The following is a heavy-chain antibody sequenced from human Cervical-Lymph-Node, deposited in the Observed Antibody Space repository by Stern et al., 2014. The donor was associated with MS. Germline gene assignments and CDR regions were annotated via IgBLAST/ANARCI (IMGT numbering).Heavy chain of an antibody. CDR2: ISFDGSDK. D-gene: IGHD5-24*01. CDR3: AREMATPYGS. CDR1: GFTFTSYG. J-gene: IGHJ4*02. V-gene: IGHV3-30*04. Sequence: QVQLVESGGGVVQPGRSLRLSCAASGFTFTSYGMHWVRQAPGKGLEWVAGISFDGSDKDYSDSVKGRFTVSRDTSKNTLYLQMDGLRPADTAIYFCAREMATPYGSWGQGTLVTVSS.